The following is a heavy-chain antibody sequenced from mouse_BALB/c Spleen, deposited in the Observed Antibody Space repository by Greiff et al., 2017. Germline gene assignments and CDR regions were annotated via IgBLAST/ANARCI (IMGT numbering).Heavy chain of an antibody. CDR1: GFNIKDTY. CDR2: IDPANGNT. D-gene: IGHD1-1*01. J-gene: IGHJ4*01. V-gene: IGHV14-3*02. Sequence: VQLQQSGAELVRPGASVKLSCTASGFNIKDTYMHWVQQRPEQGLEWIGRIDPANGNTKYDPKFQGKATITADTSSNTAYLQLSSLTSEDTAVYYCARPDYYGSSDAMDDWGQGTSVTVSS. CDR3: ARPDYYGSSDAMDD.